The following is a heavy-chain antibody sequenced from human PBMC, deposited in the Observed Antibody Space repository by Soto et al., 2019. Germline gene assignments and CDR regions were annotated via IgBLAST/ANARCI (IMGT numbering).Heavy chain of an antibody. CDR2: IYFGGST. Sequence: QVQLQESGPGLVKPSETLSLACNVSGGSFGNYYWSWIRQPPGKGLARIGYIYFGGSTNYNPSLKRRASISIDTSKHQLALRLSSVTAADSAVYYCATGLFVPDNYFYYGVDVWGHGTAVTISS. J-gene: IGHJ6*02. V-gene: IGHV4-59*01. CDR3: ATGLFVPDNYFYYGVDV. D-gene: IGHD2-21*01. CDR1: GGSFGNYY.